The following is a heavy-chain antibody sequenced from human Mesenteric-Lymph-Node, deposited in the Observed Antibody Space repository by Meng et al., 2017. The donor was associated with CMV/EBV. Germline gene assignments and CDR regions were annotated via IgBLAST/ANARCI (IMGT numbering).Heavy chain of an antibody. D-gene: IGHD3-22*01. CDR1: GFTFSSYW. CDR2: IKQDGSEK. J-gene: IGHJ4*02. CDR3: ARDHYYDSSGYR. Sequence: GESLKISCAASGFTFSSYWMSWVRQAPGKGLEWVANIKQDGSEKYYVDSVKGRFTISRDNAKNSLYLQMNSLRAEDTAVYYCARDHYYDSSGYRWGQGTLVTGLL. V-gene: IGHV3-7*01.